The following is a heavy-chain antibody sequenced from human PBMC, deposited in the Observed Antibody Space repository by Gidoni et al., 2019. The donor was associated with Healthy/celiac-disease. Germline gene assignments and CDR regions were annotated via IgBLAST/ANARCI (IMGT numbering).Heavy chain of an antibody. CDR2: ISGSGGST. J-gene: IGHJ4*02. CDR3: AKDQATVTKTDY. V-gene: IGHV3-23*01. Sequence: EVQLLESGGGLVQPGGSLRLSCAASGFPFSSYAMSWVRQAPGKGLAWVSAISGSGGSTYYADSVKGRFTISRDNSKNTLYLQMNSLRAEDTAVYYCAKDQATVTKTDYWGQGTLVTVSS. D-gene: IGHD4-4*01. CDR1: GFPFSSYA.